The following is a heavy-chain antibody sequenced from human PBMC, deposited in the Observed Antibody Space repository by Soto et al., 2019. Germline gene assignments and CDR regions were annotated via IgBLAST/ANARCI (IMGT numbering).Heavy chain of an antibody. D-gene: IGHD1-26*01. J-gene: IGHJ4*02. CDR2: INAGNGNT. V-gene: IGHV1-3*01. Sequence: ASVKVSCQASGYTFTSYAMHWVRQAPGQRLEWMGWINAGNGNTKYSQKFQGRVTITRDTSASTAYMELSSLRSEDTAVYYCARDLYSGSYFTRYYFDYWGQGTLVTVSS. CDR1: GYTFTSYA. CDR3: ARDLYSGSYFTRYYFDY.